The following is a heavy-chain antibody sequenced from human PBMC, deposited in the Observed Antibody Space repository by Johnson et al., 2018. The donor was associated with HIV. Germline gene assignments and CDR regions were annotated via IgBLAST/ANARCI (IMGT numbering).Heavy chain of an antibody. CDR3: AKDIYGYDAFDI. J-gene: IGHJ3*02. CDR1: GFTFSSYG. CDR2: ISYDGSNK. V-gene: IGHV3-30*18. Sequence: QMLLVESGAGVVQPGRSLRLSCAASGFTFSSYGMHWVRQAPGKGLEWVAVISYDGSNKYYADSVKGRFTISRDNSKNTLYLQMNSLRAEDTAVYYCAKDIYGYDAFDIWGQGTMVTVSS. D-gene: IGHD5-24*01.